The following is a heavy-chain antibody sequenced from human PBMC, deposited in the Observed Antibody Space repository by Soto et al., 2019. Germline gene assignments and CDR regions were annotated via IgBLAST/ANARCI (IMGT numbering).Heavy chain of an antibody. D-gene: IGHD2-2*01. V-gene: IGHV3-21*01. CDR1: GFTFSSYS. CDR2: ISSSSSYI. CDR3: ARDLVYCSSTSCLTYYYHYGMDV. J-gene: IGHJ6*02. Sequence: GGSLRLSCAASGFTFSSYSMNWVRQAPGKGLEWVSSISSSSSYIYYADSVKGRFTISRDNAKNSLYLQMNSLRAEDTAVYYCARDLVYCSSTSCLTYYYHYGMDVWGQGTTVTVSS.